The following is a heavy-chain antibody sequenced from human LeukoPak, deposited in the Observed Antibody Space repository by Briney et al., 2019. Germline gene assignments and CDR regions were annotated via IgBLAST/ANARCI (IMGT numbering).Heavy chain of an antibody. J-gene: IGHJ3*01. D-gene: IGHD4-17*01. CDR3: ARGTVMTTVTEDAFDF. V-gene: IGHV3-13*01. CDR1: GFTFSSYD. Sequence: GGSLRLSCAASGFTFSSYDMHWVRQTTGKGLEWVSGIGSGGHTYYPDSVKGRFTISRENAKNSLYLHMNGLRAGDTAVYYCARGTVMTTVTEDAFDFWGQGTMVTVSS. CDR2: IGSGGHT.